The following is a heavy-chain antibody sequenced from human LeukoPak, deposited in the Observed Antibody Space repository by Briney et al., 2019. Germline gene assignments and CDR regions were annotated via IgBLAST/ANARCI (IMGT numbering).Heavy chain of an antibody. CDR2: INPSGGST. CDR1: GYTFTSYY. V-gene: IGHV1-46*01. J-gene: IGHJ4*02. CDR3: ASAKNGWPPTVTDDY. Sequence: ALVKVSCKASGYTFTSYYMHWVRQAPGQGLEWMGIINPSGGSTSYAQKFQGRVTMTRDTSTSTVYMELSSLRSEDTAVYYCASAKNGWPPTVTDDYWGQGTLVTVSS. D-gene: IGHD4-17*01.